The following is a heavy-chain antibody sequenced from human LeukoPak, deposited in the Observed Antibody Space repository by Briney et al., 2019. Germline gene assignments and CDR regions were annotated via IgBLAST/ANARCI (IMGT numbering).Heavy chain of an antibody. Sequence: PGGSLRLSCAASGFTFSSYSMNWVRQAPGKGLEWVSSISSSSSYIYYADSVKGRFTISRDNAKNSLYLQMNSLRAEDTAVYYCAKGLDIVVVVAATWRWFDPWGQGTLVAVSS. CDR3: AKGLDIVVVVAATWRWFDP. CDR2: ISSSSSYI. D-gene: IGHD2-15*01. CDR1: GFTFSSYS. V-gene: IGHV3-21*01. J-gene: IGHJ5*02.